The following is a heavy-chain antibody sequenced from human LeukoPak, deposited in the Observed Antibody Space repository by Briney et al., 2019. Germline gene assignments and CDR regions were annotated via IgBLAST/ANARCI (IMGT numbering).Heavy chain of an antibody. D-gene: IGHD3-22*01. J-gene: IGHJ4*02. Sequence: GGSLRLSCAASGYTFSSYSINWVRQAPGKGLQWVSSISVRSNYIYYADSVRGRFRISRDDARDSLYLQMNSLRAEDTAVYYCVRLRRNGDTTGFYYYYEFWGQGTLVTVSS. CDR1: GYTFSSYS. CDR3: VRLRRNGDTTGFYYYYEF. V-gene: IGHV3-21*01. CDR2: ISVRSNYI.